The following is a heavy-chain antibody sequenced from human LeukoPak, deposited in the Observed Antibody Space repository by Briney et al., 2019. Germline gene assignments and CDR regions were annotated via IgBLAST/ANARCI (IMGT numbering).Heavy chain of an antibody. CDR1: GFTFSSYW. D-gene: IGHD2-2*02. CDR3: ARPHCSSTSCYTDGPEYFQH. Sequence: GGSLRLSCAASGFTFSSYWMSWVRQAPGKGLEWVSAISGSGGSTYYADSVKGRFTISRDNSKNTLYLQMNSLRAEDTAVYYCARPHCSSTSCYTDGPEYFQHWGQGTLVTVSS. V-gene: IGHV3-23*01. CDR2: ISGSGGST. J-gene: IGHJ1*01.